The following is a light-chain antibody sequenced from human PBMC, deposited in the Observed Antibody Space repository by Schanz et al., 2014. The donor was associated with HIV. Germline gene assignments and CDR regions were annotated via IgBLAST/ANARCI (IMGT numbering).Light chain of an antibody. CDR3: AAWDDSLNGWV. J-gene: IGLJ3*02. CDR2: NTY. Sequence: QSVLTQPPSASGTPGQRVTISCSGSSSNIGSNTVNWYQQLPGTAPKLLIYNTYHRPSGVPDRFSGSESGTSASLAISVLQADDEGDYYCAAWDDSLNGWVFGGGTKLTVL. CDR1: SSNIGSNT. V-gene: IGLV1-44*01.